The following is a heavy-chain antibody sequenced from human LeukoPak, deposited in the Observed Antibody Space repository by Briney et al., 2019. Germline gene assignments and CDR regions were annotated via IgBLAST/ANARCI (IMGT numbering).Heavy chain of an antibody. V-gene: IGHV1-69*13. CDR1: GGTFSSYA. J-gene: IGHJ4*02. Sequence: ASVKVSCKASGGTFSSYAISWVRQAPGQGLEWMGGIIPIFGTANYAQKFQGRVTITADESTSTAYMELSSLRSDDTAVYYCARKIRAVWDIDYWGQGTLVTVSS. D-gene: IGHD1-26*01. CDR3: ARKIRAVWDIDY. CDR2: IIPIFGTA.